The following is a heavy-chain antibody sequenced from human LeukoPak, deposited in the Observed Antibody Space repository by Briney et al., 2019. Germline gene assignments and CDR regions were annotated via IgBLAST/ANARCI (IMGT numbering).Heavy chain of an antibody. J-gene: IGHJ5*02. D-gene: IGHD1-26*01. V-gene: IGHV3-48*04. CDR1: GFTFSNYN. CDR3: AKDMGGSGRNWASNWFDP. CDR2: ISGSSTLI. Sequence: PGGSLRLSCAASGFTFSNYNMNWVRQAPGKGLEWVAYISGSSTLIYYADSVKGRFTISRDNSKNSLYLQMNSLRTEDTALYYCAKDMGGSGRNWASNWFDPWGQGTLVTVSS.